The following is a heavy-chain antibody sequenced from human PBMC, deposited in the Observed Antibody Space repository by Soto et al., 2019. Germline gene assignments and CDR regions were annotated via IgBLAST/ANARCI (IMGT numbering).Heavy chain of an antibody. V-gene: IGHV1-18*01. D-gene: IGHD5-12*01. CDR2: ISAYNGNT. CDR3: ARVLVGYSGYDYFGAHYYGMDV. J-gene: IGHJ6*02. CDR1: GYTFTSYG. Sequence: ASVKVSCKASGYTFTSYGISWVRQAPGQGLEWMGWISAYNGNTNYAQKLQGRVTMTAETSTSTAYMELRSLRSDDTAVYYCARVLVGYSGYDYFGAHYYGMDVWGQGTTVTVSS.